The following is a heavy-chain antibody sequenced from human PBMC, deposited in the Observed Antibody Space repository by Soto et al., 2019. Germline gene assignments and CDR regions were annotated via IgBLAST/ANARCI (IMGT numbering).Heavy chain of an antibody. CDR2: IIPIFGTA. V-gene: IGHV1-69*12. CDR3: ARTAVAGQGYYYYGMDV. J-gene: IGHJ6*02. Sequence: QVQLVQSGAEVRKPGSSVKVSSKASGGTFSSYAISWVRQAPGQGLEWMGGIIPIFGTANYAQKFQGRVTITADESTSTAYMELSSLRSEDTAVYYCARTAVAGQGYYYYGMDVWGQGTTVTVSS. D-gene: IGHD6-19*01. CDR1: GGTFSSYA.